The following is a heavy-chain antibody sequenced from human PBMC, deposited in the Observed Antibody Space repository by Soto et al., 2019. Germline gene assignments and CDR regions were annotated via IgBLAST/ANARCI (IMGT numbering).Heavy chain of an antibody. CDR2: IYWDDDK. Sequence: QITLKESGPTLVKPTQTLTLTCTFSGFSLSTSGVGVGWIRQPPGKALEWLALIYWDDDKRYSPSLKSRLTITKDTSKNQVVLTMTNMDPVDTATYYCAHRPLGLQDATHVNWFDPWGQGTLVTVSS. J-gene: IGHJ5*02. CDR1: GFSLSTSGVG. V-gene: IGHV2-5*02. CDR3: AHRPLGLQDATHVNWFDP. D-gene: IGHD2-15*01.